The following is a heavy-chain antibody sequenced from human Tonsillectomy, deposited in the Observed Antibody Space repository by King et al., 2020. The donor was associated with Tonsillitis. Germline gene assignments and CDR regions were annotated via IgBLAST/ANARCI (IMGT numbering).Heavy chain of an antibody. J-gene: IGHJ4*02. D-gene: IGHD6-19*01. V-gene: IGHV3-53*04. CDR3: ARVRDIAGAGGPLFEY. CDR2: IYSGGST. Sequence: EQLVQSGGGLVQPGGSLSLSCAASGFTVNHNYMSWVRQAPGRGLEWVSVIYSGGSTYYADSVKGRFTISRHNSKNTLYLQMISLIAEDTAVYYCARVRDIAGAGGPLFEYWGQGTLVTVSS. CDR1: GFTVNHNY.